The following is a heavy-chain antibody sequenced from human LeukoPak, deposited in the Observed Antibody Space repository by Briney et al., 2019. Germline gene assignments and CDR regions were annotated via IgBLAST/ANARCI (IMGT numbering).Heavy chain of an antibody. V-gene: IGHV3-53*01. J-gene: IGHJ4*02. D-gene: IGHD5/OR15-5a*01. CDR1: GFTVRGNH. CDR3: ARHPGIYAE. CDR2: IFADGTT. Sequence: GGSLRLSCAASGFTVRGNHMSWVRQAPGKGLEWVSIIFADGTTSYTDSVKGRFAISRDNSRNTLYLQMNTLRAEDTAVYYCARHPGIYAEWGQGILVTVSS.